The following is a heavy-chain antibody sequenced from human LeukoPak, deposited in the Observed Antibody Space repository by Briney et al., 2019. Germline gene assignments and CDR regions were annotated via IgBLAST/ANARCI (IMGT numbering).Heavy chain of an antibody. Sequence: PGGSLRLSRAASGFTFSSYSMNWVRQAPGKGLEWVSSISSSSSYIYCADSVKGRFTISRDNAKNSLYLQMNSLRAEDTAVYYCARTVYGSGSYYNADYWGQGTLVTVSS. CDR1: GFTFSSYS. CDR2: ISSSSSYI. D-gene: IGHD3-10*01. CDR3: ARTVYGSGSYYNADY. J-gene: IGHJ4*02. V-gene: IGHV3-21*01.